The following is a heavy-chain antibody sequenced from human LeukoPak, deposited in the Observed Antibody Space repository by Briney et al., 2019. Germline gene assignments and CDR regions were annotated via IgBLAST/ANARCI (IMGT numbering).Heavy chain of an antibody. D-gene: IGHD5-18*01. J-gene: IGHJ6*03. CDR1: GGSISSYY. CDR3: ARVYGYSYGSYDSYMDV. Sequence: PYDTLSLTCTVSGGSISSYYWSWIRQPPGKGLEWIGYIYYSGSTNYNPSLKSRVTISVDTSKNQFSLKLSSVTAADTAVYYCARVYGYSYGSYDSYMDVWGKGTTVTAS. V-gene: IGHV4-59*07. CDR2: IYYSGST.